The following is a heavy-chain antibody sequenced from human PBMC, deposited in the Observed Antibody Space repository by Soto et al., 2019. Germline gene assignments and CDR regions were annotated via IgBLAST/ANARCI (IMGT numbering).Heavy chain of an antibody. J-gene: IGHJ4*02. V-gene: IGHV3-21*02. CDR2: ISSSGSFV. Sequence: EVQLVESGGGLVEPGGSLGLSCAASGSSLTDYYMNWVRQAPGKGLEWVSSISSSGSFVSYADSVKGRFSISRDNAKNLLFLQMNSLRAEDTAVYYCAGTYGSADYWGQGTLVTVSS. CDR3: AGTYGSADY. D-gene: IGHD3-10*01. CDR1: GSSLTDYY.